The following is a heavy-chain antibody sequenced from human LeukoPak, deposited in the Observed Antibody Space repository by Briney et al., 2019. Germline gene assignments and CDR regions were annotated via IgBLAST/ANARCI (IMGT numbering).Heavy chain of an antibody. D-gene: IGHD2-15*01. V-gene: IGHV1-2*02. CDR2: IRPDSGGT. J-gene: IGHJ5*02. Sequence: ASVKVSCKASGYTFIDYYVYWIRQAPGQGLEWMGWIRPDSGGTNYAQKFQGRVTMTRDTSISTAYIELNRLRSDDTAVYYCARGYCTGDSCSGAWFDPWGRGTLVTVSS. CDR1: GYTFIDYY. CDR3: ARGYCTGDSCSGAWFDP.